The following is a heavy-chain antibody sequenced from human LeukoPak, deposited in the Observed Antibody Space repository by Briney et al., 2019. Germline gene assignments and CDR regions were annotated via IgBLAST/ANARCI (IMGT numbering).Heavy chain of an antibody. D-gene: IGHD4-17*01. CDR1: GYTFTGYY. V-gene: IGHV1-2*02. J-gene: IGHJ4*02. CDR3: ARHLGVSYGDYGGERDY. Sequence: GASVKVSCKASGYTFTGYYMHWVRQAPGQGLEWMGWINPNSGGTNYAQKFQGRVTMTRDTSISTAYMELSRLRSDDTAVYYCARHLGVSYGDYGGERDYWGQGTLVTVSS. CDR2: INPNSGGT.